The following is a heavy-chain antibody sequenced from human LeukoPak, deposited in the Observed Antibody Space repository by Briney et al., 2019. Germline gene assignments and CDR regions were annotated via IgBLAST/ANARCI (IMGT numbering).Heavy chain of an antibody. CDR1: GGSISSSY. Sequence: PSEALSLTCTVSGGSISSSYWSWIRQPPGKGLEWIVYIYYSGSTNYNPSLKSRVTISVDTSKNQFSLKLSSVTAADTAVYYCARSLGFQLRFLEWLPDAFDIWGQGTMVTVSS. CDR3: ARSLGFQLRFLEWLPDAFDI. D-gene: IGHD3-3*01. V-gene: IGHV4-59*01. J-gene: IGHJ3*02. CDR2: IYYSGST.